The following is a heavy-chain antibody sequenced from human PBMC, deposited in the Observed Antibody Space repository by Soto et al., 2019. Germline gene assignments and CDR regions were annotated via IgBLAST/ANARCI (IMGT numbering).Heavy chain of an antibody. D-gene: IGHD3-3*01. J-gene: IGHJ4*02. CDR2: ISSSSSYI. Sequence: GGSLRLSCAASGFTFSSYSMNWVRQAPGKGLEWVSSISSSSSYIYYADSVKGRFTISRDNAKNSLYLQMNSLRAEDTAVYYCARDPLGFGVVNGNFDYWGQGTLVTVSS. CDR1: GFTFSSYS. V-gene: IGHV3-21*01. CDR3: ARDPLGFGVVNGNFDY.